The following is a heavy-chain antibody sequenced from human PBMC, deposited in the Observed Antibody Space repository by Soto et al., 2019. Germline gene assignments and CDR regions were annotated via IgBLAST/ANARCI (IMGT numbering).Heavy chain of an antibody. CDR2: IIPIFGTA. J-gene: IGHJ6*02. V-gene: IGHV1-69*13. Sequence: GASVKVSCKASGGTFSSYAISWVRQAPGQGLEWMGGIIPIFGTANYAQKFQGRVTITADESTSTAYMELSSLRSEDTAVYYCARESQDLRNYDFWSGYRYGMDVWGQGTTVTVSS. CDR3: ARESQDLRNYDFWSGYRYGMDV. CDR1: GGTFSSYA. D-gene: IGHD3-3*01.